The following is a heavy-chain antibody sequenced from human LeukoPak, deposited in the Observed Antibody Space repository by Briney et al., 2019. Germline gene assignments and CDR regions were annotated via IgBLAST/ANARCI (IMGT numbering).Heavy chain of an antibody. D-gene: IGHD2-2*01. Sequence: GGSLRLSCAASGFTFSSYSMNWVRQAPGKGLEWVSSISSSSSYIYYADSVKGRFTISRDNAKNSLYLQMNSLRAEDTAVYYCARGGGGVYCSSTSCYRSFDYWGQGALVTVSS. V-gene: IGHV3-21*01. CDR3: ARGGGGVYCSSTSCYRSFDY. CDR1: GFTFSSYS. J-gene: IGHJ4*02. CDR2: ISSSSSYI.